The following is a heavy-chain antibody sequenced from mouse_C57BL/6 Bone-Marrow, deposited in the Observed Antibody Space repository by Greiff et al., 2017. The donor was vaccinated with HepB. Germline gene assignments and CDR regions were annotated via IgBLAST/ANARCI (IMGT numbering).Heavy chain of an antibody. V-gene: IGHV3-6*01. CDR2: ISYDGSN. Sequence: ESGPGLVKPSQSLSLTCSVTGYSITSGYYWNWIRQFPGNKLEWMGYISYDGSNNYNPSLKNRISITRDTSKNQFFLKLNSVTTEDTATYYCARSPTVVDFDYWGQGTTLTVSS. J-gene: IGHJ2*01. CDR1: GYSITSGYY. D-gene: IGHD1-1*01. CDR3: ARSPTVVDFDY.